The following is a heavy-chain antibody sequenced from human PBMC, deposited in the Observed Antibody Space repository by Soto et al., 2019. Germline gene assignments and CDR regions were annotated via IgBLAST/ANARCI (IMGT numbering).Heavy chain of an antibody. CDR1: GGSISSGDYY. CDR2: IYYSGST. D-gene: IGHD4-17*01. J-gene: IGHJ3*01. Sequence: PSETLSLTCTVSGGSISSGDYYWSWIRQPPGKGLEWIGYIYYSGSTYYNPSLKSRVTISVDTSKNQFSLKLSSVTAADTAVYYCARDYQNDYGDYGGADTFDLSGQATMVTLSS. CDR3: ARDYQNDYGDYGGADTFDL. V-gene: IGHV4-30-4*01.